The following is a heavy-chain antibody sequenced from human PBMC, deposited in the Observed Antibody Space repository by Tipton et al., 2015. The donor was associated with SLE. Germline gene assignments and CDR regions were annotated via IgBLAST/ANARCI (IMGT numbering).Heavy chain of an antibody. Sequence: SLRLSCEASGFTFGSYGFHWVRQAPGKGLEWVAFISYDGSDKTYADSVKGRYIISRDKTKNTVYLHMNNLRAEDTAIYYCARVKSSYPRDVWAKGPRSPSPQ. J-gene: IGHJ6*04. V-gene: IGHV3-30*03. CDR3: ARVKSSYPRDV. CDR1: GFTFGSYG. CDR2: ISYDGSDK.